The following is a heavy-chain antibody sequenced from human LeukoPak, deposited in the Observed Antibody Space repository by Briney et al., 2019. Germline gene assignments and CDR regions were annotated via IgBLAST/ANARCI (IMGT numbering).Heavy chain of an antibody. V-gene: IGHV1-69*06. D-gene: IGHD1-26*01. CDR1: GGGFGNYG. J-gene: IGHJ6*03. CDR2: VIPIFGTS. Sequence: SVKVSCKASGGGFGNYGITWVRQAPGQGLEWVGGVIPIFGTSNYAPKFQGRVTITADRSTSTAYMELRSLRSEDTAVYFCARVKGETAATISSYYYYMDVWDIGTTVTVSS. CDR3: ARVKGETAATISSYYYYMDV.